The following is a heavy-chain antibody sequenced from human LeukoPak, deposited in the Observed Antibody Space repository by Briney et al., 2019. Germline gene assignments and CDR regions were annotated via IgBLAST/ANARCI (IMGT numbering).Heavy chain of an antibody. J-gene: IGHJ4*02. CDR3: ARNSPGILTGFDY. CDR2: IYPGDSDT. V-gene: IGHV5-51*01. CDR1: GYSFTTYW. D-gene: IGHD3-9*01. Sequence: GESLKISCQGSGYSFTTYWIGWVRQMPGKGLEWVGIIYPGDSDTKYSPAFQGQVTISADKSINTAYLQWSSLKASDTAMYYCARNSPGILTGFDYWGQGTLVTVSS.